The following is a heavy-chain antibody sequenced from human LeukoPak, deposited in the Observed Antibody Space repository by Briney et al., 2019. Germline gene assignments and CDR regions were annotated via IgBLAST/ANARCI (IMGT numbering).Heavy chain of an antibody. V-gene: IGHV3-73*01. CDR1: GFTSSGSA. Sequence: QAGGSLRLSCAASGFTSSGSAMHWVRQASGKGLEWVGRIRSKANSYATAYAASVKGRFTISRDDSKNTAYLQMNGLKTEDTAVYYCYTYYYGSGSYNPPFYFDYWGQGTLVTVSS. D-gene: IGHD3-10*01. CDR3: YTYYYGSGSYNPPFYFDY. CDR2: IRSKANSYAT. J-gene: IGHJ4*02.